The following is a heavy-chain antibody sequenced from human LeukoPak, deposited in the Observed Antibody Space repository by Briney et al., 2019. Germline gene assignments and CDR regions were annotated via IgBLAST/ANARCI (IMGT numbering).Heavy chain of an antibody. D-gene: IGHD6-13*01. Sequence: GGSLRLSCAASGFTFSSYGMHWVRQAPGKGLEGVAVIWYDGSNKYYADSVKGRFTISRDNSKNTLYLQMNSLRAEDTAVYYCAKDDPTSSIDYWGQGTLVTVSS. J-gene: IGHJ4*02. CDR2: IWYDGSNK. CDR1: GFTFSSYG. CDR3: AKDDPTSSIDY. V-gene: IGHV3-33*06.